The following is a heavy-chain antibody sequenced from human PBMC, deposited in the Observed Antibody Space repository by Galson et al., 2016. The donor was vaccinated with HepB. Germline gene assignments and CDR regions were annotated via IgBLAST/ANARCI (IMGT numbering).Heavy chain of an antibody. J-gene: IGHJ3*01. CDR3: ARHGNLRVGAALTYPLDV. V-gene: IGHV3-7*01. Sequence: SLRLSCAASGFTLSTYWMTWVRQAPGKGLEWVANIKEDGSVENYEDSVRGRFTISRDNAMSSLYLQLDRLSADDTAVYYCARHGNLRVGAALTYPLDVWGQGTVVTVSS. CDR2: IKEDGSVE. CDR1: GFTLSTYW. D-gene: IGHD2-15*01.